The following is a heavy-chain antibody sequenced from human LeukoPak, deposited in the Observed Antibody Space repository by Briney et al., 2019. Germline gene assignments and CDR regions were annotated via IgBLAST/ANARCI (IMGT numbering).Heavy chain of an antibody. J-gene: IGHJ6*02. CDR1: GFTFSSYG. CDR3: AKDLAAADFYYYYGMDV. V-gene: IGHV3-9*01. D-gene: IGHD6-13*01. CDR2: ISWNSGSI. Sequence: GGSLRLSCAASGFTFSSYGMHWVRQAPGKGLEWVSGISWNSGSIGYADSVKGRFTISRDNAKNSLYLQMNSLRAEDTALYYCAKDLAAADFYYYYGMDVWGQGTTVTVSS.